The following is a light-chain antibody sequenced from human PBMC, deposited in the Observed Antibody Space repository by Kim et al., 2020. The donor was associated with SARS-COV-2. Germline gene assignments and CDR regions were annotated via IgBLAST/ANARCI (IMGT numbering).Light chain of an antibody. CDR3: QQYYSTPLT. CDR1: QSVLYSSNNKSY. J-gene: IGKJ4*01. Sequence: ATINCKSSQSVLYSSNNKSYLAWYQQKPGQPPKLLIYWASTRESGVPDRFSGSGSGTDFTLTISSLQAEDVAVYYCQQYYSTPLTFGGGTKVEIK. V-gene: IGKV4-1*01. CDR2: WAS.